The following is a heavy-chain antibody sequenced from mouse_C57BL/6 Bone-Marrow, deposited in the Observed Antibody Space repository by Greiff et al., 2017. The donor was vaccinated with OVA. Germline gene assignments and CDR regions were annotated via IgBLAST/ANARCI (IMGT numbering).Heavy chain of an antibody. CDR2: INPYNGDT. CDR1: GYSFTGYF. V-gene: IGHV1-20*01. J-gene: IGHJ3*01. D-gene: IGHD1-1*01. Sequence: EVKLQESGPELVKPGDSVKISCKASGYSFTGYFMNWVMQSHGKSLEWIGRINPYNGDTFYNQKFKGKATLTVDKSSSTAHMELRSLTSEDSAVYYCARGRNYYGSSSFAYWGQGTLVTVSA. CDR3: ARGRNYYGSSSFAY.